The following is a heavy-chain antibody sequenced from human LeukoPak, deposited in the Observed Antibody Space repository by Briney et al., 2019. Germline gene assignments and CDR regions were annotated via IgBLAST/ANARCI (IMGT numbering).Heavy chain of an antibody. CDR1: GFTFSSYW. J-gene: IGHJ6*02. CDR3: ARGNGDTYYDFWSGHEGYYYHYGMDV. CDR2: INSDGSST. Sequence: GGSLRLSCAASGFTFSSYWMHWVRQAPGKGLVWVSRINSDGSSTSYADSVKGRFTISRDNAKNTLYLQMNSLRAEDTAVYYCARGNGDTYYDFWSGHEGYYYHYGMDVWGQGTTVTVSS. D-gene: IGHD3-3*01. V-gene: IGHV3-74*01.